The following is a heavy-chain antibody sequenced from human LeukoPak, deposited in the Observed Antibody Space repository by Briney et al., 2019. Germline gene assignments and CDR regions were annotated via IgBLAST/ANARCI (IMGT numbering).Heavy chain of an antibody. Sequence: PAGSLRLSCAASGFAFSSYWMSWVRQAPGKGLEWVANIKQDGSEKYYVDSVKGRFTISRDNAKNSLYLQMNSLRAEDTAVYYCASGGSGSYDYWGQGTLVTVFS. CDR2: IKQDGSEK. D-gene: IGHD3-10*01. V-gene: IGHV3-7*01. J-gene: IGHJ4*02. CDR3: ASGGSGSYDY. CDR1: GFAFSSYW.